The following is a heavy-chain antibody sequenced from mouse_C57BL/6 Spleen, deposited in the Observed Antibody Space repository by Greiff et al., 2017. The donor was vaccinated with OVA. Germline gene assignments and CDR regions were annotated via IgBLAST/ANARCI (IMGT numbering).Heavy chain of an antibody. CDR2: INPSTGGT. J-gene: IGHJ4*01. CDR3: ARSGYYGGMDY. CDR1: GYSFTGYY. D-gene: IGHD1-1*01. V-gene: IGHV1-42*01. Sequence: VQLQQSGPELVKPGASVKISCKASGYSFTGYYMNWVKQSPEKSLEWIGEINPSTGGTTYNQKFKAKATLTVDKSSSTAYMQLKSLTSEDSAVYYCARSGYYGGMDYWGQGTSVTVSS.